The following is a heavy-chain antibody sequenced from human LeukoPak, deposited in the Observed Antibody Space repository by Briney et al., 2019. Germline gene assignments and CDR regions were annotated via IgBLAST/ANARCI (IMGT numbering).Heavy chain of an antibody. J-gene: IGHJ5*02. CDR2: IYPGDSDT. CDR3: ARHKGVEYYYDSGSFNWFDP. V-gene: IGHV5-51*01. CDR1: GYSFTSYW. D-gene: IGHD3-10*01. Sequence: GESLKISCKGSGYSFTSYWIGWVRQMPGKGLEWMGIIYPGDSDTRYSPSFQGQVTISADKSISTAYLQWSSLKASDTAMYYCARHKGVEYYYDSGSFNWFDPWGQGTLVTVSS.